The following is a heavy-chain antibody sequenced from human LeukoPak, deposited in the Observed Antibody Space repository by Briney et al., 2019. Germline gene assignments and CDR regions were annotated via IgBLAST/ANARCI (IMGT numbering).Heavy chain of an antibody. CDR1: GGTSSSYG. Sequence: ASVKVSCKASGGTSSSYGISWVRQAPGQGLEWMGWISGYNGNTKYAQKVQGRVTMTTDTSTSTAYMELRSLRSDDTAVYYCARSGWGNRQAFDIWGQGTMVTVSS. J-gene: IGHJ3*02. V-gene: IGHV1-18*01. D-gene: IGHD6-19*01. CDR2: ISGYNGNT. CDR3: ARSGWGNRQAFDI.